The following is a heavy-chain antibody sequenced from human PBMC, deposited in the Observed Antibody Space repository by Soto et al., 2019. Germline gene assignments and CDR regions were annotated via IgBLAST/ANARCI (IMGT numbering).Heavy chain of an antibody. D-gene: IGHD3-16*01. J-gene: IGHJ6*02. V-gene: IGHV1-18*01. CDR3: EMVDLYVTPTQHDV. CDR1: GYILVNDV. CDR2: ISPYTGNT. Sequence: QVQLDQSGDEVKKPGAAVNFSCKAYGYILVNDVIAWVLHAPGHVLEWLGWISPYTGNTYYATKVQGRLTMTKDTSTSTAFMDLGRLKSADTSVYYCEMVDLYVTPTQHDVWGQGTRVTVSS.